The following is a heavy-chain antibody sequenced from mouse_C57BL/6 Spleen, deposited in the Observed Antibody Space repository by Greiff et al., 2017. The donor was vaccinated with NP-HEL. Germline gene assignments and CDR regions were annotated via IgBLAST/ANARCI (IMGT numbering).Heavy chain of an antibody. D-gene: IGHD2-2*01. V-gene: IGHV5-9-1*02. CDR1: GFTFSSYA. CDR2: ISSGGDYI. CDR3: TREGGYPGWFAY. J-gene: IGHJ3*01. Sequence: EVKLVESGEGLVKPGGSLKLSCAASGFTFSSYAMSWVRQTPEKRLEWVAYISSGGDYIYYADTVKGRFTISRDNARNTLYLQMSSLKSEDTAMYYCTREGGYPGWFAYWGQGTLVTVSA.